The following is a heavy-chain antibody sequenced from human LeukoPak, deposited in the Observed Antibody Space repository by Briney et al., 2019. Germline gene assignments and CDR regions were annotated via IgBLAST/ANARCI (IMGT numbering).Heavy chain of an antibody. CDR2: TSGSSGST. J-gene: IGHJ4*02. CDR1: GFTFSSYA. CDR3: AKDRALMVQGVIPV. Sequence: GGSLRLSCAASGFTFSSYAMSWVRQAPGKGLEWVSATSGSSGSTYYADSVKGRFTISRDNSKNTLYLQMNSLRAEDTAVYYCAKDRALMVQGVIPVWGQGTLVTVSS. V-gene: IGHV3-23*01. D-gene: IGHD3-10*01.